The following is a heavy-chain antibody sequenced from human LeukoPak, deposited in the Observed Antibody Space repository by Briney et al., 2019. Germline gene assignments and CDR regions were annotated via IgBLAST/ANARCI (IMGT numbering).Heavy chain of an antibody. Sequence: GGSLRLSCAASGFTFSSYAMSWARQAPGKGLKWVSAISGSGGSTYYADSVKGRFTISRDNSKNTLYLQMNSLRAEDTAVYYCAKDWGGREWELYYFDYWGQGTLVTVSS. CDR2: ISGSGGST. V-gene: IGHV3-23*01. J-gene: IGHJ4*02. D-gene: IGHD1-26*01. CDR1: GFTFSSYA. CDR3: AKDWGGREWELYYFDY.